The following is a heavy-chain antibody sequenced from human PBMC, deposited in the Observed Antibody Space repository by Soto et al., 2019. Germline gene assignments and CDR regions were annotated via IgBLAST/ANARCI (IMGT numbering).Heavy chain of an antibody. D-gene: IGHD2-21*02. V-gene: IGHV3-23*01. Sequence: GGSLRLSCAASGFTFSSYAMSWVRQAPGKGLEWVSAISGSGGSTYYADSVKGRFTISRDNSKNTLYLQMNSLRAEDTAVYYCARDRTANHYMDVWGKGTTVTVSS. CDR2: ISGSGGST. J-gene: IGHJ6*03. CDR3: ARDRTANHYMDV. CDR1: GFTFSSYA.